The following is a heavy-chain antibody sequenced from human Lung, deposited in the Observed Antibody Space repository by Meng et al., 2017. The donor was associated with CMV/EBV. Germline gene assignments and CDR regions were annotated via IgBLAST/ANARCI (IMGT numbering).Heavy chain of an antibody. CDR1: GDSITNHNW. CDR3: LRRSGGSV. V-gene: IGHV4-4*03. D-gene: IGHD3-10*01. J-gene: IGHJ1*01. Sequence: QVQLRESGPAPLNPPAPPPLTCAVSGDSITNHNWWAWVRQPPGKGLEWIGEIPHRGSSAYNPSLKSRVSMSIDKSKNQFSLKLTSVTAADTAVYHCLRRSGGSVWGQGTLVTVSS. CDR2: IPHRGSS.